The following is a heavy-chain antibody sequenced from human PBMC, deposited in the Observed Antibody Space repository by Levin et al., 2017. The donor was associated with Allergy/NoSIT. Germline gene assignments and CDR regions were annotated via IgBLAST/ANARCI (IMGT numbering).Heavy chain of an antibody. J-gene: IGHJ4*02. CDR1: GGSFSGYY. D-gene: IGHD6-13*01. Sequence: TASETLSLTCAVYGGSFSGYYWSWTRQPPGKGLEWIGEINHSGSTNYNPSLKRRVTISVDTSKNQFSLKLRSVTAADTAVYYCARMRGGSSWYFQSQYYFDYWGQGTLVTVSS. CDR2: INHSGST. V-gene: IGHV4-34*01. CDR3: ARMRGGSSWYFQSQYYFDY.